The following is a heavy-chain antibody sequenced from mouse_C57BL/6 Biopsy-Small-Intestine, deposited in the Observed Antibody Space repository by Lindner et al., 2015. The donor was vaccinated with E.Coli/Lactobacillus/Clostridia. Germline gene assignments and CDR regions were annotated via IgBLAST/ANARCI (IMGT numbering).Heavy chain of an antibody. Sequence: VQLQESGPELVKPGASVKISCKASGYSSTGFYMHWVKQSHGNILDWIGYIYPSNGLSSYNQKFKGKATLTVNKSSRTAYMELRSLTFEDSAVYYCARSEGSSGFLDYWGQGTTLTVSS. D-gene: IGHD3-2*02. CDR1: GYSSTGFY. J-gene: IGHJ2*01. CDR2: IYPSNGLS. V-gene: IGHV1-31*01. CDR3: ARSEGSSGFLDY.